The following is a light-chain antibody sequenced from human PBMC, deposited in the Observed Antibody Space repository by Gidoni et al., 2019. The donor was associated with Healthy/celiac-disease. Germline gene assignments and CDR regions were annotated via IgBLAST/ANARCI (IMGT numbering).Light chain of an antibody. V-gene: IGLV3-21*02. CDR1: NIGSKS. J-gene: IGLJ3*02. Sequence: SYVLTQPLSVSVAQGQTAIITCGGNNIGSKSVHWYHQKPGQAPVLVVYDDDDRPSEIPERFSGSNSRNTATLTISRGEVGDEADYYCQVWILTTYQMMFGGGTRLTVL. CDR3: QVWILTTYQMM. CDR2: DDD.